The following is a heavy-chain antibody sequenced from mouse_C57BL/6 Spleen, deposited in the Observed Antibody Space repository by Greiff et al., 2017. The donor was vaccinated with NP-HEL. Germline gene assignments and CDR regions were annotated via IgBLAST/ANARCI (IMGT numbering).Heavy chain of an antibody. CDR1: GYAFSSSW. J-gene: IGHJ4*01. V-gene: IGHV1-82*01. CDR3: ARSDGYYAMDY. CDR2: IYPGDGDT. Sequence: VQLQQSGPELVKPGASVKISCKASGYAFSSSWMNWVKQRPGKGLEWIGRIYPGDGDTNYNGKFKGKATLTADKSSSTAYMQLSSLTSEDSAVYFCARSDGYYAMDYWGQGTSVTVSS. D-gene: IGHD2-3*01.